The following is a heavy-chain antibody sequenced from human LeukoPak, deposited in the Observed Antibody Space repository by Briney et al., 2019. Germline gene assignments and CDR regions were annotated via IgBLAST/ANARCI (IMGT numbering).Heavy chain of an antibody. D-gene: IGHD3-16*02. CDR1: GYSFANYW. Sequence: PGESLKISCKGSGYSFANYWIAWVRQMPGKGLEWMGIIYPGDSDTRYSPSFQGQVTISADKSISTAYLQWSSLKASDTAMYYCARVPIVRFPYYFDYWGQGTLVTVSS. V-gene: IGHV5-51*01. J-gene: IGHJ4*02. CDR3: ARVPIVRFPYYFDY. CDR2: IYPGDSDT.